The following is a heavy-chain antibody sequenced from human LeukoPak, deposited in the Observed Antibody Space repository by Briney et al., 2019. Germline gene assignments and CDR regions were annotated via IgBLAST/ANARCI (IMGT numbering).Heavy chain of an antibody. J-gene: IGHJ4*02. CDR2: INPKSGGT. CDR1: GYTFTGYY. Sequence: ASVKVSCKASGYTFTGYYMHWVRQAPGQGLEWMGWINPKSGGTNYAQKFQGRVTMTRDTSISTAYMELSRLRSDDTAVYYCARCTSGSFNAQFDYWGQGTLVTVSS. V-gene: IGHV1-2*02. D-gene: IGHD1-26*01. CDR3: ARCTSGSFNAQFDY.